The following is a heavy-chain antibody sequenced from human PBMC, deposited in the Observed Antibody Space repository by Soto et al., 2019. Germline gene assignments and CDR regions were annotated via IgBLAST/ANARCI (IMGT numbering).Heavy chain of an antibody. CDR1: GFTFGDYA. CDR3: TRERGTGWVTDSSDI. J-gene: IGHJ3*02. D-gene: IGHD1-7*01. Sequence: GGSLRLSCTASGFTFGDYAMSWFRQAPGKGLEWVGFIRSKAYGGTTEYAASVKGRFTISRDDSKSIAYLQMNSLKTEDTAVYYCTRERGTGWVTDSSDIWGQGTMVTGSS. V-gene: IGHV3-49*03. CDR2: IRSKAYGGTT.